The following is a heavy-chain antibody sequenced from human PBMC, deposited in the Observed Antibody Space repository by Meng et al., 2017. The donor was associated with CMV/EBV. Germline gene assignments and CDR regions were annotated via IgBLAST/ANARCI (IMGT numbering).Heavy chain of an antibody. V-gene: IGHV3-7*01. CDR2: IKQDGSEK. CDR3: WNNWFDP. J-gene: IGHJ5*02. D-gene: IGHD1-1*01. CDR1: GFTFSRYW. Sequence: GESLKISCAASGFTFSRYWMNWARQAPGKGLEWVANIKQDGSEKYYVDSVKGRFTISRDNAKNSPYLQMNSLRAEDTAVYYCWNNWFDPWGQGTLVTVSS.